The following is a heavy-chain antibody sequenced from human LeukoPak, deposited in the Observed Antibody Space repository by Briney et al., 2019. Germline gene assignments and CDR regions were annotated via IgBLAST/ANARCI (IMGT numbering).Heavy chain of an antibody. J-gene: IGHJ3*02. CDR1: GGSISSYY. V-gene: IGHV4-59*01. CDR3: ARDGEYCSSTSCYRAFDI. D-gene: IGHD2-2*02. Sequence: SETLSLTCTVSGGSISSYYWSWIRQPPGKGLEWIGYIYYSGSTNYNPSLKSRVTISVDTSKNQFSLKLSSVTAADTAVYYCARDGEYCSSTSCYRAFDIWGQGTMVTVSS. CDR2: IYYSGST.